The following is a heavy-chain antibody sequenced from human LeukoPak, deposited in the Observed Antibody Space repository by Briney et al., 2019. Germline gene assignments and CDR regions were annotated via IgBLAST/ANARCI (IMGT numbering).Heavy chain of an antibody. D-gene: IGHD3-22*01. V-gene: IGHV4-59*01. CDR1: GGSISSYY. J-gene: IGHJ4*02. CDR2: IYYSGST. CDR3: AGASYNSSGVH. Sequence: SETLSLTCTVSGGSISSYYWSWIRQPPGKGLEWIGYIYYSGSTNYNPSLKSRVTISVDTSKNQFSLKLSSVTAADTAVYYCAGASYNSSGVHWGQGTLVTVSS.